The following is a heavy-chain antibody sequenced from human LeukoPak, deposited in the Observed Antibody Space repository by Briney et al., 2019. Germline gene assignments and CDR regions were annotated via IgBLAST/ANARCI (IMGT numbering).Heavy chain of an antibody. CDR1: GGSISSDEYY. V-gene: IGHV4-31*03. Sequence: SQTLSLTCTVSGGSISSDEYYWSWIRQHPGKGLEWIGYIYYSGSTFYNPSLKSRVIISVDTSTNQFSLKLTSVTAADTAVYYCAREYSDILTGYYLFDSWGQGTLVTVSS. J-gene: IGHJ4*02. CDR2: IYYSGST. CDR3: AREYSDILTGYYLFDS. D-gene: IGHD3-9*01.